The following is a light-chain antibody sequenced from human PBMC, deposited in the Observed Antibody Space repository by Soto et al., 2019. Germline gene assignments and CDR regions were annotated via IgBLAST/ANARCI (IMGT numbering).Light chain of an antibody. CDR1: SSDVGGYNF. CDR3: CSYAGRSTVV. CDR2: EVS. J-gene: IGLJ2*01. Sequence: QSALTQPASVSGSPGQSITISCTGTSSDVGGYNFVSWYQQHPGKAPKLMIFEVSHRPSGVSDRFSGSKSGNTASLTISGLQAEDEADYYCCSYAGRSTVVFGGGTKVTVL. V-gene: IGLV2-14*03.